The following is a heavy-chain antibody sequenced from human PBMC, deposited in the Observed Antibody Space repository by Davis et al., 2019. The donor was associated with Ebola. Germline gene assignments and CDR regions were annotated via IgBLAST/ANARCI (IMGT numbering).Heavy chain of an antibody. Sequence: GGSLRLSCAASGFTFSSYWMSWVRQAPGKGLEWVANIKQDGSEKYYVDSVKGRFTISRDNAKNSLYLQMNSLRDEDTAVYYCARSPGYCSGGSCSTPYYYGMDVWGQGTTVTVSS. CDR3: ARSPGYCSGGSCSTPYYYGMDV. D-gene: IGHD2-15*01. CDR2: IKQDGSEK. CDR1: GFTFSSYW. V-gene: IGHV3-7*01. J-gene: IGHJ6*02.